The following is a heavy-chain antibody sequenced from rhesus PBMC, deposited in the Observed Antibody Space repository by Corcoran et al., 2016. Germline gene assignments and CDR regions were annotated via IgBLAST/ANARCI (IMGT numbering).Heavy chain of an antibody. J-gene: IGHJ4*01. D-gene: IGHD2-27*01. Sequence: QVQLQESGPGLVKPSETLSLTCAVSGASISSYWWSWIRQPPGKGLEWIGEINGNSGSTYYNPSLKSRVTMSKDASKNQFSLKLSSVTAADTAVYYCARGLYCSGIYCYVYWGQGVLVTVSS. V-gene: IGHV4-80*01. CDR1: GASISSYW. CDR2: INGNSGST. CDR3: ARGLYCSGIYCYVY.